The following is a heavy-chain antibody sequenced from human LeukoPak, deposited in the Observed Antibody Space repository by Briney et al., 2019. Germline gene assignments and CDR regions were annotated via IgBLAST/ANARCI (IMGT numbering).Heavy chain of an antibody. V-gene: IGHV4-34*01. D-gene: IGHD2-2*01. CDR3: ARAPAVASVYFDY. CDR2: INHSGST. Sequence: PSETLSLTCAVYGGSFSGYYWSWIRQPPGKGLEWIGEINHSGSTNYNPSLKSRVTISVDTSKNQFSLKLSSVTAADTAVYYCARAPAVASVYFDYWGQGTLVTVSS. CDR1: GGSFSGYY. J-gene: IGHJ4*02.